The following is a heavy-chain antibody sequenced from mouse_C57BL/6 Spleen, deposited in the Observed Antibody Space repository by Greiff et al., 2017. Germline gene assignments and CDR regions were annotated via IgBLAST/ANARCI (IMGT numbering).Heavy chain of an antibody. D-gene: IGHD2-4*01. V-gene: IGHV1-53*01. J-gene: IGHJ4*01. Sequence: QVQLKQPGTELVKPGASVKLSCKASGYTFTSYWMHWVKQRPGQGLEWIGNINPSNGGTNYNEKFKSKATLTVDKSSSTAYMQLSSLTSEDSAVYYCAREAYDYDARDAMDYWGQGTSVTVSS. CDR3: AREAYDYDARDAMDY. CDR1: GYTFTSYW. CDR2: INPSNGGT.